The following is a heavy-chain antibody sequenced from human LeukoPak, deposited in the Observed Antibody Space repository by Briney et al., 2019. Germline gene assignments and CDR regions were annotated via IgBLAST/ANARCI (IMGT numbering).Heavy chain of an antibody. J-gene: IGHJ3*01. CDR2: INSEGCGT. CDR1: GFTFTNFW. CDR3: ARGGVDHGFDV. V-gene: IGHV3-74*01. D-gene: IGHD3-3*01. Sequence: GGSLRLSCAASGFTFTNFWMHWVRQPPGEGLVWVSRINSEGCGTIYADSVKGRFTVSRDNSKNIVYLQMSSLRADDTAVYYCARGGVDHGFDVWGQGTMVTVSS.